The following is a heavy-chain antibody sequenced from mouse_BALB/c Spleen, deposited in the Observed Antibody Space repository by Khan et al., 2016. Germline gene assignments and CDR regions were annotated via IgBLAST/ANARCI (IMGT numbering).Heavy chain of an antibody. CDR1: GFDFSRYW. V-gene: IGHV4-1*02. CDR3: ARAVYYGYLAY. J-gene: IGHJ3*01. D-gene: IGHD1-1*01. Sequence: EVKLLESGGGLVQPGGSLKLSCAASGFDFSRYWMSWVRQAPGKGLEWIGEINPDSSTINYTPSLKDKFIISRDNANNTLYLQMSKVRSEDTALYYCARAVYYGYLAYWGQGTLVSVSA. CDR2: INPDSSTI.